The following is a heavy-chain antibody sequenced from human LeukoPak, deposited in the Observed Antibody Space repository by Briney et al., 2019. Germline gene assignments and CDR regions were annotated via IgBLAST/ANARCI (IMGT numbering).Heavy chain of an antibody. D-gene: IGHD3-22*01. CDR3: AREPFSFYYDSTGYLDY. V-gene: IGHV3-74*01. CDR1: GFIFSSYW. J-gene: IGHJ4*02. Sequence: GGSLRLSCAASGFIFSSYWMHWVRHAPGKGLVWVSRIKSDGTTTTYADSVRGRFTISRDNAKNTLYLQMNSLRAGDTAVYYCAREPFSFYYDSTGYLDYWGQGTLVTVSS. CDR2: IKSDGTTT.